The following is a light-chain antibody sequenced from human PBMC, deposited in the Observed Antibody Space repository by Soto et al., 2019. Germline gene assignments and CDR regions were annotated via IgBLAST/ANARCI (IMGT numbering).Light chain of an antibody. CDR3: SLYTSSSTEV. Sequence: QSALTQPPSVSGSPGQSVTISCTGTSSDVGSYNRVSWYQQPPGTAPKLMIYEVSNRPSGVTDRFSGSKSGNTASLTISGLQAEDEADYYCSLYTSSSTEVFGTGTKV. CDR2: EVS. CDR1: SSDVGSYNR. J-gene: IGLJ1*01. V-gene: IGLV2-18*01.